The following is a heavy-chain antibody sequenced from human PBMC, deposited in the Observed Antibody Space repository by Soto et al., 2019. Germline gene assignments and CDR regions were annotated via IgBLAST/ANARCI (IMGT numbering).Heavy chain of an antibody. D-gene: IGHD3-3*01. CDR1: GYSFTSYW. CDR3: ARLPMYDFWSGYYLYYYYYGMDV. J-gene: IGHJ6*02. V-gene: IGHV5-10-1*01. Sequence: GESLKISCKGSGYSFTSYWIGWVRQMPGKGLEWMGRIDPSDSYTNYSPSFQGHVTISADKSISTAYLQWSSLKASDTAMYYCARLPMYDFWSGYYLYYYYYGMDVWGQGTTVTVSS. CDR2: IDPSDSYT.